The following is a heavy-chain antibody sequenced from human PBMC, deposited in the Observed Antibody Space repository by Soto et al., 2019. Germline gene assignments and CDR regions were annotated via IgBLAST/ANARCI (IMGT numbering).Heavy chain of an antibody. CDR1: GFTFSSYG. D-gene: IGHD3-3*01. Sequence: GGSLRLSCAASGFTFSSYGMHWVRQAPGKGLEWVAVISYDGSNKYYADSVKGRFTISRDNSKNTLYLQMNSLRAEDTAVYYCAKDYYDFWSGPGGNWFDPWGQGTLVTVSS. CDR2: ISYDGSNK. J-gene: IGHJ5*02. CDR3: AKDYYDFWSGPGGNWFDP. V-gene: IGHV3-30*18.